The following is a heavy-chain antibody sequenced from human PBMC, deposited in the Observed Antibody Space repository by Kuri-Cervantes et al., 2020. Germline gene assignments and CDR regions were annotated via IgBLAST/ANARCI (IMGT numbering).Heavy chain of an antibody. CDR3: ARDPGYSYELGDY. CDR1: GGSISSYY. V-gene: IGHV4-59*13. CDR2: IYYSGST. D-gene: IGHD5-18*01. Sequence: GSLRLSCTVSGGSISSYYWSWIRQPPGKGLEWIGYIYYSGSTNYNPSLKSRVTISVDTSKNQFSLKLSSVTAADTAVYYCARDPGYSYELGDYWGQGTLVTVSS. J-gene: IGHJ4*02.